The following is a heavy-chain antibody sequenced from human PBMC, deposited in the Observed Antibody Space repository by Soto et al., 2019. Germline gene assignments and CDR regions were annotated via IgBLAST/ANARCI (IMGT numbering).Heavy chain of an antibody. CDR2: ISAYNGNT. CDR1: GYTFTSYG. Sequence: GASVKVSCKASGYTFTSYGISWVRQAPGQGLEWMGWISAYNGNTNYAQKLQGRVTMTTGTSTSTAYMELRSLRSDDTAVYYCARVPLHYDFWSGYPGHWGQGTLVTVSS. V-gene: IGHV1-18*01. CDR3: ARVPLHYDFWSGYPGH. D-gene: IGHD3-3*01. J-gene: IGHJ4*02.